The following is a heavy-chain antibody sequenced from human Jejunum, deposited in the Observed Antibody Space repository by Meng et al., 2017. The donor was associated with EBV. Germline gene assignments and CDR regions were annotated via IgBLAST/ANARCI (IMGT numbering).Heavy chain of an antibody. CDR3: ARRVHIYGDWDVCWFDP. D-gene: IGHD4-17*01. V-gene: IGHV2-5*02. CDR2: IYWDDGK. CDR1: GVSISTSGVC. J-gene: IGHJ5*02. Sequence: LKESCHTLVKPTQPLKSTCTLDGVSISTSGVCVGWRRQPAGKALEWLGLIYWDDGKRYSSPLRSRLTITKDTCKNQVVLTMTNMDPVDTATYYCARRVHIYGDWDVCWFDPWGQGTLVTVSS.